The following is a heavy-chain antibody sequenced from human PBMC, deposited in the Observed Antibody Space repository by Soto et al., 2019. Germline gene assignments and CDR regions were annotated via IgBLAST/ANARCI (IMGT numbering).Heavy chain of an antibody. CDR3: ARGDYYDIHDY. V-gene: IGHV1-3*01. CDR2: INAGNGNT. D-gene: IGHD3-22*01. J-gene: IGHJ4*02. CDR1: GYTFTSYA. Sequence: QVQLVQSGAEVKKPGASVKVSCKASGYTFTSYAMHWVRQAPGQRLEWMGWINAGNGNTKYSQKFQGRVTITRDTSTSTAYMELSSLRSEDTALYYCARGDYYDIHDYCGQGTLVTVSS.